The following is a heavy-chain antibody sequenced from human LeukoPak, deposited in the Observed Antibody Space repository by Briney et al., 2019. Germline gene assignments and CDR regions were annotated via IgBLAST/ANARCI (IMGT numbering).Heavy chain of an antibody. CDR1: GGSFSGYY. Sequence: SETLSLTCAVYGGSFSGYYWSWIRQPPGKGLEWIGEINHSGGTNYNPSLKSRVTMSVDTSKNQFSLKLSSVTAADTAVYYCARDRQSAREWGLLIDAFDIWGQGTMVTVSS. J-gene: IGHJ3*02. V-gene: IGHV4-34*01. CDR3: ARDRQSAREWGLLIDAFDI. CDR2: INHSGGT. D-gene: IGHD1-26*01.